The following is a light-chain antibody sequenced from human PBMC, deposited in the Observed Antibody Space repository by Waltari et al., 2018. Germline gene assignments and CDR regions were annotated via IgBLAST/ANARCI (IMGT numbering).Light chain of an antibody. Sequence: EIVLPQSPATLSLSPGERATLSCRASQSVSAYLAWYQHKPSQAPRLLLYDASTRATGVPARFSGSVSGTDFTLTISSLEPEDSAVYYCQQRTSWPPFTFGPGTKVDVK. V-gene: IGKV3-11*01. CDR2: DAS. J-gene: IGKJ3*01. CDR1: QSVSAY. CDR3: QQRTSWPPFT.